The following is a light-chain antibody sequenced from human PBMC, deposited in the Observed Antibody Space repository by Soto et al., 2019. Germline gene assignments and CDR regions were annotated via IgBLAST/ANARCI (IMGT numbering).Light chain of an antibody. CDR1: QDISNY. J-gene: IGKJ2*01. V-gene: IGKV1-33*01. Sequence: DIQMTQSPSSLSASVGDRVTITCQASQDISNYLNWYQQKPGKAPKLLIYDASNLETGVPSRFSGSGSGTDFTFTISSLQPEEIATYYWQHYDNLPPYTFGQGTKLEIK. CDR3: QHYDNLPPYT. CDR2: DAS.